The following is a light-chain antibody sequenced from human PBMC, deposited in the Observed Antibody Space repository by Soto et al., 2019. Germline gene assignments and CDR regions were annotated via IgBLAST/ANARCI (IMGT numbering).Light chain of an antibody. Sequence: QSVLTQPPSASGTPGQRVTISCSGSSSNIGSNSVNWYQQLPGTAPKLLIYSTNQRPSGVPDRFSGSKSDTSASLAISGLQSEDEADYYCAAWDDSLNGEVVFGGGTKLTLL. CDR2: STN. J-gene: IGLJ2*01. CDR3: AAWDDSLNGEVV. CDR1: SSNIGSNS. V-gene: IGLV1-44*01.